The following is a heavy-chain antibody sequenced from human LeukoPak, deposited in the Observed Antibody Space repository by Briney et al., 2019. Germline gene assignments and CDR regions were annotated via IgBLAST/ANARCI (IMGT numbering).Heavy chain of an antibody. D-gene: IGHD2-15*01. Sequence: PGGSLRLSCAASGFTFSNFWMHWVRQAPGKGLVWVSRINSDGSDTSYADSVKGRLTISRDNAKNTLYLQMNSLRAEDTAIYYCVGGYDLHYWGQGTLVTVSS. CDR1: GFTFSNFW. J-gene: IGHJ4*02. V-gene: IGHV3-74*01. CDR2: INSDGSDT. CDR3: VGGYDLHY.